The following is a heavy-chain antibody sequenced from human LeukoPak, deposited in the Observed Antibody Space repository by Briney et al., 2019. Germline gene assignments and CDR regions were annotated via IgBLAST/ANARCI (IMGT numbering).Heavy chain of an antibody. J-gene: IGHJ4*02. CDR3: ARGHKGRGQFGY. Sequence: GASVKISCKASGYTFTSYDINWVRQATGQGLEWMGWMNPNSGNTGYAQKFQGRVTMTRNTSISTAYMELSSLRSEDTAVYYCARGHKGRGQFGYWGQGTLVTVSS. CDR1: GYTFTSYD. V-gene: IGHV1-8*01. CDR2: MNPNSGNT.